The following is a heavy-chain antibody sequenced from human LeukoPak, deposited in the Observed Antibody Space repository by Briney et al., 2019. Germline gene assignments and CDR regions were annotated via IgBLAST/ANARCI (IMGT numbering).Heavy chain of an antibody. CDR3: ARVCYGDSHFPDAFDI. CDR1: GGSFSGYY. V-gene: IGHV4-34*01. CDR2: INHSGST. Sequence: PSETLSLTCAVYGGSFSGYYWSWIRQPPGKGLEWIGEINHSGSTNYNPSLKSRVTISVDTSKNQFSLKLSSVTAADTAVYYCARVCYGDSHFPDAFDIWGQGTMVIVSS. J-gene: IGHJ3*02. D-gene: IGHD4-17*01.